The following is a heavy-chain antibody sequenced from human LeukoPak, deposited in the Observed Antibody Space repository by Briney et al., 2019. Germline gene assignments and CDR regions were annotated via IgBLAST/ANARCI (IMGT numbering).Heavy chain of an antibody. CDR2: IYSSGST. D-gene: IGHD2/OR15-2a*01. Sequence: ETLSLTCTVSGGAISSYYGSWVRQAPGKGLEWVSVIYSSGSTYYADSVKGRFTISRDSSKNTLYLQMNSLRAEDTAVYYCASQGTTMMTTYYYWGQGTLVTVSS. CDR3: ASQGTTMMTTYYY. CDR1: GGAISSYY. J-gene: IGHJ4*02. V-gene: IGHV3-53*01.